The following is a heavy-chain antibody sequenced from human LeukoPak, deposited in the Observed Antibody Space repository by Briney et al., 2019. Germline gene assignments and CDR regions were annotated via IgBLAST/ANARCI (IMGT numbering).Heavy chain of an antibody. J-gene: IGHJ4*02. D-gene: IGHD2-2*01. CDR2: IYYSGST. Sequence: PSETLSLTCTVSGGSISSYYWSWIRQPPGKGLEWIGYIYYSGSTNCNPSLKSRVTISVDTSKNQFSLKLSSVTAADTAVYYCARHTYAGDYFDYWGQGTLVTVSS. V-gene: IGHV4-59*08. CDR3: ARHTYAGDYFDY. CDR1: GGSISSYY.